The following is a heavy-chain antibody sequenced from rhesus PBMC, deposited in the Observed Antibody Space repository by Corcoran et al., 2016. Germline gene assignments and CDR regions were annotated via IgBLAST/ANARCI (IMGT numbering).Heavy chain of an antibody. CDR3: TRDASSSY. Sequence: EVQLVESGGGLVQPGGSLRLSCAASGFTFSDYYMSWVRQAPGKGLEWVSSISSASSYIYYADSVKGRFTISRDNAKNSLSLQMNSLKTEDTAVYYCTRDASSSYWGQGVLVTVSS. V-gene: IGHV3S16*01. J-gene: IGHJ4*01. CDR1: GFTFSDYY. D-gene: IGHD6-19*01. CDR2: ISSASSYI.